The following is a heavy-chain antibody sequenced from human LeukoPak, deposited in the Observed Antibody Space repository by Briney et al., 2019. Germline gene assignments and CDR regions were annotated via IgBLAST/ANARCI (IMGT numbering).Heavy chain of an antibody. V-gene: IGHV3-23*01. J-gene: IGHJ4*02. CDR1: GFTFSSYA. D-gene: IGHD3-10*01. CDR3: AKEYYYGSGSYYSSPMFDY. Sequence: PGGSLRLSCAASGFTFSSYAMSWVRQAPGKGLEWVSAISGSGGSTYYADSVKGRFTISRDNSKNTLYLQMNSLRAEDTAVYYCAKEYYYGSGSYYSSPMFDYWGQGTLVTVSS. CDR2: ISGSGGST.